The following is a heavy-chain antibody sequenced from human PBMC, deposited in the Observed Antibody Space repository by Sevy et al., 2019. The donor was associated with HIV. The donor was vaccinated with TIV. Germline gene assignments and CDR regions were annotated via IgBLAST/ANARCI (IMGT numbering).Heavy chain of an antibody. V-gene: IGHV1-18*01. CDR3: ARGPVTTPYYYYYGMDV. D-gene: IGHD4-17*01. Sequence: ASVKVSCKASGYTFTSYGISWVRQAPGQGLEWMGWISAYNGNTNYAQKLQGRVTMTTDTSTSTVYMELRSLRSDDTAVYYCARGPVTTPYYYYYGMDVWGQGTTVTVSS. CDR1: GYTFTSYG. J-gene: IGHJ6*02. CDR2: ISAYNGNT.